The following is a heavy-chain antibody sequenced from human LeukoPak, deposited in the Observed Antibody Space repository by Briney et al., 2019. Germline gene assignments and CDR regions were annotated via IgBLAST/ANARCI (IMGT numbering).Heavy chain of an antibody. D-gene: IGHD6-19*01. CDR1: GGSISSYY. J-gene: IGHJ4*02. CDR3: ARGIGIAVAQWRVLFDY. Sequence: SETLSLTCTASGGSISSYYWSWIRQPQGKGLEWVGYIYYSGSTNYNPSLKSRVTISVDTSKNKFTLKLSSVTAADTDVYYCARGIGIAVAQWRVLFDYWGQGTLVTVSS. V-gene: IGHV4-59*01. CDR2: IYYSGST.